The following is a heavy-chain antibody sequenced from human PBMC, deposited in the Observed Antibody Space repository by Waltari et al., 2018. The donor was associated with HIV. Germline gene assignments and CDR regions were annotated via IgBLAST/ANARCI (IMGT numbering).Heavy chain of an antibody. J-gene: IGHJ3*02. CDR1: GFTFRSYW. D-gene: IGHD4-17*01. CDR2: ISSDGSTT. Sequence: EVQLVESGGGLVQPGGSLRLSCAASGFTFRSYWMHWVRQAPGKGLLWVSCISSDGSTTNYVDSVKGRLTISRDNAKNTLYLQMNSLRADDTAVYYCARENTMTYYDALDIWGQGTMVTVSS. CDR3: ARENTMTYYDALDI. V-gene: IGHV3-74*01.